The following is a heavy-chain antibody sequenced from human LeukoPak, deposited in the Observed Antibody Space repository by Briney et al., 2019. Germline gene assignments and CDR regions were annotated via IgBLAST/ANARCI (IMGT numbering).Heavy chain of an antibody. D-gene: IGHD3-22*01. V-gene: IGHV5-10-1*01. J-gene: IGHJ4*02. CDR1: GYSFTSYW. CDR2: IDPSDSYT. CDR3: ARHDADYYDSSGYPRDY. Sequence: RESLKISCKGSGYSFTSYWISWVRQMPGKGLEWMGRIDPSDSYTNYSPSFQGHVTISADKSISTAYLQWSSLKASDTAMYYCARHDADYYDSSGYPRDYWGQGTLVSVSS.